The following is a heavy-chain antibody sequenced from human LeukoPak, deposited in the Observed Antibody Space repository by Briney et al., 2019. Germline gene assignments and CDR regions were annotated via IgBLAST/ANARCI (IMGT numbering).Heavy chain of an antibody. D-gene: IGHD3-3*01. CDR1: GFTFNNAW. CDR2: ISYDGSNK. V-gene: IGHV3-30*18. Sequence: GGSLRLSCAASGFTFNNAWMNWVRQAPGKGLEGVAVISYDGSNKYYADSVKGRFTISRDNSKNTLYLQMNSLRAEDTAVYYCAKDIDFWSGYSSYYWGQGTLVSVSS. J-gene: IGHJ4*02. CDR3: AKDIDFWSGYSSYY.